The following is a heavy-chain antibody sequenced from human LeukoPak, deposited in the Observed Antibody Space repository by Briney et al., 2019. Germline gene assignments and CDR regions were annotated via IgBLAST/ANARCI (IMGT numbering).Heavy chain of an antibody. CDR1: GFTFSRFA. V-gene: IGHV3-64*01. Sequence: GGSLRLSCAASGFTFSRFAMHWVRQAPGEGLEYVSVISSNGGSAYYANSVKGRFTISRDNSKNTVYLQMGSLRPEDMAVYYCARGQSDYSYYYMDVWGKGTTVTVSS. CDR3: ARGQSDYSYYYMDV. CDR2: ISSNGGSA. J-gene: IGHJ6*03.